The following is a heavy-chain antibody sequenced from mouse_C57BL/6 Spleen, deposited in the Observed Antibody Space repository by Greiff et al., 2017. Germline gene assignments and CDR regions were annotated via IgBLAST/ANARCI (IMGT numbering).Heavy chain of an antibody. V-gene: IGHV5-12*01. J-gene: IGHJ3*01. CDR2: ISNGGGST. CDR1: GFTFSDYY. Sequence: EVQGVESGGGLVQPGGSLKLSCAASGFTFSDYYMYWVRQTPEKRLEWVPYISNGGGSTYYPDTVKGRFTISRDNAQNTLDLQMRRLKSEDTAMYYCAGSFADWGQGTLVTVSA. CDR3: AGSFAD.